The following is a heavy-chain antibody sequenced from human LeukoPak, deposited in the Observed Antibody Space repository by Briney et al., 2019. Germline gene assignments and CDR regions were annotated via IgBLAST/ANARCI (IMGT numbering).Heavy chain of an antibody. CDR3: ARGESGTDNGLNDY. V-gene: IGHV1-2*02. CDR2: INPNSSGT. Sequence: ASVKVSCKASGYTFTDYYMHWVRQAPGQGLEWMGWINPNSSGTNYAQNFQGRVTITRNTSISTAYMELSSLKSEDTAVYYCARGESGTDNGLNDYWGQGTLVTVFS. J-gene: IGHJ4*02. D-gene: IGHD1-7*01. CDR1: GYTFTDYY.